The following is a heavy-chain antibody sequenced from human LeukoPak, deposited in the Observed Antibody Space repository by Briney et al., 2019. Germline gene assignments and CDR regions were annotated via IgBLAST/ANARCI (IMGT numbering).Heavy chain of an antibody. V-gene: IGHV3-21*01. CDR1: GFTFSSYS. CDR3: AREIFWSGYFSNLHFDY. Sequence: GGSLGLSCAASGFTFSSYSMSWVRQAPGKGLEWVSSISSSSSYIYYADSVKGRFTISRDNAKNSLYLQMDSLRAEDTAVYYCAREIFWSGYFSNLHFDYWGQGTLVTVSS. CDR2: ISSSSSYI. J-gene: IGHJ4*02. D-gene: IGHD3-3*01.